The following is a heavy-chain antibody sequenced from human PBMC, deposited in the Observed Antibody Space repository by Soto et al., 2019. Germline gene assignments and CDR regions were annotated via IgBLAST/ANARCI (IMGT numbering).Heavy chain of an antibody. V-gene: IGHV5-51*01. Sequence: GESLKISCKGSGYSFTKYWIGWVRQMPGKGLEWMAIIYPDESDTRYSPSFQGQVTISADKSISTAYLQWSSLKASDTAMYYCARQDYYDSSGFDAFDIWGQGTMVTVSS. CDR3: ARQDYYDSSGFDAFDI. J-gene: IGHJ3*02. CDR2: IYPDESDT. D-gene: IGHD3-22*01. CDR1: GYSFTKYW.